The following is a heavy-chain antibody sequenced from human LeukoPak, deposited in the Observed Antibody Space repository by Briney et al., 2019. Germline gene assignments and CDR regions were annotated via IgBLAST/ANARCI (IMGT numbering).Heavy chain of an antibody. D-gene: IGHD3-22*01. J-gene: IGHJ4*02. CDR1: GGSFSGYY. CDR2: INHSGST. V-gene: IGHV4-34*01. Sequence: SETLSLTCAVYGGSFSGYYSSWIRQPPGKGLEWIGEINHSGSTNYNPSLKSRVTISVDTSKNQFSLKLSSVTAADTAVYYCARGGLYLGVRDSSGYYLYWGQGTLVTVSS. CDR3: ARGGLYLGVRDSSGYYLY.